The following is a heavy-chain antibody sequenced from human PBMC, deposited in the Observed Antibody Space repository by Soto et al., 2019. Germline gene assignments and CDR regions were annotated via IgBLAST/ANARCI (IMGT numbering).Heavy chain of an antibody. Sequence: ASVKVSCKASGYTFTSYGIHWVRQAPGQRLEWMGWINAANGDTIYSPKFQGRVTITRDTSATTAYMELSSLRSEDTAVYYCVRRHVSATGIDWFDPWGQGTLVTVS. CDR3: VRRHVSATGIDWFDP. CDR2: INAANGDT. J-gene: IGHJ5*02. D-gene: IGHD6-13*01. CDR1: GYTFTSYG. V-gene: IGHV1-3*01.